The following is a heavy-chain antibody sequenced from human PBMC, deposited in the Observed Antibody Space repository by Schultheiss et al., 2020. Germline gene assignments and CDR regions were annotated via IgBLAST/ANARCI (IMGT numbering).Heavy chain of an antibody. Sequence: GGSLRLSCAASGFTFSSYGMHWVRQAPGKGLEWVAVIWYDGSNKYYADSVKGRFTISRDNAKNSLYLQMNTLRAEDTAVYYCAKVMQQLDYYGMDVWGQGTTVTVSS. D-gene: IGHD6-13*01. CDR3: AKVMQQLDYYGMDV. V-gene: IGHV3-33*03. J-gene: IGHJ6*02. CDR1: GFTFSSYG. CDR2: IWYDGSNK.